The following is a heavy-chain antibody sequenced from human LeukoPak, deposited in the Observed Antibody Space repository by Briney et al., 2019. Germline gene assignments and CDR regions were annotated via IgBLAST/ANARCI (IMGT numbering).Heavy chain of an antibody. Sequence: PGGSLRLSCAASGFTFSSYSMNWDRQAPGKGLEWVSSISSSSSYIYYADSVKGRFTISRDNAKNSLYLQMNSLRAEDTAVYYCARALGEMAKRKPFDYWGQGTLVTVSS. V-gene: IGHV3-21*01. J-gene: IGHJ4*02. D-gene: IGHD5-24*01. CDR3: ARALGEMAKRKPFDY. CDR1: GFTFSSYS. CDR2: ISSSSSYI.